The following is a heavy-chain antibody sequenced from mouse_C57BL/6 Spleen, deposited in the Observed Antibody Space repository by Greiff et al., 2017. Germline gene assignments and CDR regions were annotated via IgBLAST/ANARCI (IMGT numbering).Heavy chain of an antibody. CDR3: ASTAPYGSSYDYYAMDY. D-gene: IGHD1-1*01. CDR1: GFSLTSYG. Sequence: VKLMESGPGLVAPSQSLSITCTVSGFSLTSYGVHWVRQPPGKGLEWLVVIWSDGSTTYNSALKSRLSISKDNSKSQVFLKMNSLQTDDTAMYYCASTAPYGSSYDYYAMDYWGQGTSVTVSS. CDR2: IWSDGST. V-gene: IGHV2-6*03. J-gene: IGHJ4*01.